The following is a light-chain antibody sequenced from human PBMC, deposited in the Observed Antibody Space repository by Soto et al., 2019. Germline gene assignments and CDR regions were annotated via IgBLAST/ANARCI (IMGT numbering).Light chain of an antibody. V-gene: IGKV3-20*01. Sequence: EIVLTQSPATLSLSPGERATLSCRASQSVSSSYLGWYQQKPGQAPRLLIYGASSRATGIPDRFSGSGSGTDFTLTISRLEPEDFAVYYCHQYDTSRTFGQGTKVDIK. CDR3: HQYDTSRT. CDR2: GAS. CDR1: QSVSSSY. J-gene: IGKJ1*01.